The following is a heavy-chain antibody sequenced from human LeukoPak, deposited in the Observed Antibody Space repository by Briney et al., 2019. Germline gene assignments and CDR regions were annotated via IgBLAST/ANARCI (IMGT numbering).Heavy chain of an antibody. Sequence: GSSVKVSCKASGGTFSSYAISWVRQAPGLGLEWMGGFIPIFGTSNYAQKFQGRVTITADESTSTAYMELSSLSSEDTAVYYCATIPPPGEGGAFDIWGQGTMVTVSS. CDR1: GGTFSSYA. CDR3: ATIPPPGEGGAFDI. V-gene: IGHV1-69*01. D-gene: IGHD7-27*01. CDR2: FIPIFGTS. J-gene: IGHJ3*02.